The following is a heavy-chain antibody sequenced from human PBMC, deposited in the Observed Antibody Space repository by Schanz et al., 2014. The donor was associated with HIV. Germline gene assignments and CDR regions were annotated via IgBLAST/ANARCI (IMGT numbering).Heavy chain of an antibody. Sequence: EVQVVESGGGLVKPGGSLRLSCAPSGFPFGYAWMSWVRQAPGKGLEWVSSISSGSSYIYYADSVKGRFTISRDNAKNSLYLQMNSLRAEDTAVYYCARGGIWEWDQPDFDYWGQGTLVTVSS. V-gene: IGHV3-21*01. CDR2: ISSGSSYI. D-gene: IGHD2-15*01. J-gene: IGHJ4*02. CDR1: GFPFGYAW. CDR3: ARGGIWEWDQPDFDY.